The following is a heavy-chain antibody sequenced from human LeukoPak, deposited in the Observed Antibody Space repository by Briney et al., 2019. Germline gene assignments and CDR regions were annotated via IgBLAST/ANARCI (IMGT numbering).Heavy chain of an antibody. CDR1: GGSISSYY. V-gene: IGHV4-4*07. Sequence: SETLSLTCTVSGGSISSYYWSWIRQPAGKGLEWIGRIHTSGSTIYNPSLKSRVTMSVDTSKNQFSLKLSSVTAADTAMYYCAGGYYYGWGSYSYMDVWGKGTTVTISS. D-gene: IGHD3-10*01. CDR2: IHTSGST. CDR3: AGGYYYGWGSYSYMDV. J-gene: IGHJ6*03.